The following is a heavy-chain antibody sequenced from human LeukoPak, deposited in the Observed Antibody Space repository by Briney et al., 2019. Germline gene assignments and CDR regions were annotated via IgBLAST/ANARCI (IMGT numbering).Heavy chain of an antibody. CDR3: VRSMSGRNDF. CDR2: INWNGGST. V-gene: IGHV3-20*04. J-gene: IGHJ4*02. D-gene: IGHD1-26*01. CDR1: GFTFSSYE. Sequence: AGGSLRLSCAASGFTFSSYEMNWVRQAPGKGLEWVSGINWNGGSTGYADSVKGRFTISRDNAKNTLYLQMNSLSAEDTAVYYCVRSMSGRNDFWGQGTLVTVSS.